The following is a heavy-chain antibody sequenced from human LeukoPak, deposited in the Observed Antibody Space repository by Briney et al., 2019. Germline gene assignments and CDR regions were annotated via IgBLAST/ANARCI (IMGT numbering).Heavy chain of an antibody. CDR2: IYYSGST. Sequence: SETLSLTCTVSGGSISSSSYYWGWIRQPPGKGLEWIGSIYYSGSTYYNPSLKSRVTISVDTSKNQFSLKVNSVTAADTAVYYCASYIAVIDDYFFDFWGQGTPVTVS. D-gene: IGHD2/OR15-2a*01. V-gene: IGHV4-39*07. CDR3: ASYIAVIDDYFFDF. J-gene: IGHJ4*02. CDR1: GGSISSSSYY.